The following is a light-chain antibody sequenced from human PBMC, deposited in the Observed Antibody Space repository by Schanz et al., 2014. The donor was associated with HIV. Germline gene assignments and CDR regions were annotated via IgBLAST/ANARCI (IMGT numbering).Light chain of an antibody. CDR2: EAS. CDR3: LQYNDYAYT. Sequence: DIQLTQSPSFLSASVGDRVTISCRASQTISGWLAWYQQKPGQAPNILISEASTLESGVPPRFSGSGSGTEFTLTISSLQPDDFATYYCLQYNDYAYTFGQGTKLEIK. J-gene: IGKJ2*01. V-gene: IGKV1-5*03. CDR1: QTISGW.